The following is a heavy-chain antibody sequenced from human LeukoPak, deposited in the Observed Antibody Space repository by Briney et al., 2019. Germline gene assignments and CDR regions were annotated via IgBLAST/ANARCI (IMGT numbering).Heavy chain of an antibody. J-gene: IGHJ4*02. V-gene: IGHV1-69*01. CDR2: IIPIFGTA. CDR3: ARTREYQLTGFDY. CDR1: RGTFSSYA. D-gene: IGHD2-2*01. Sequence: SVKVSCKASRGTFSSYAISWVRQAPGQGLEWMGGIIPIFGTANYAQKFQGRVTITADESTSTAYMELSSLRSEDTAVYYCARTREYQLTGFDYWGQGTLVTVSS.